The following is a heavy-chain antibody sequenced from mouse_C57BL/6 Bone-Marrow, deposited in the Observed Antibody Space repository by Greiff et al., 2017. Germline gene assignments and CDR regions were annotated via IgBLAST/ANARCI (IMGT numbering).Heavy chain of an antibody. CDR2: IDPENGDT. V-gene: IGHV14-4*01. D-gene: IGHD3-2*02. Sequence: EVQLQQSGAELVRPGASVKLSCTASGFNINDDYMDWVKQRPEQGLEWIGWIDPENGDTDYPAKFQGKATITADTSSNTAYLQLSGLKSEDTAVYYCTKAGDYWGQGTTPTVTS. J-gene: IGHJ2*01. CDR3: TKAGDY. CDR1: GFNINDDY.